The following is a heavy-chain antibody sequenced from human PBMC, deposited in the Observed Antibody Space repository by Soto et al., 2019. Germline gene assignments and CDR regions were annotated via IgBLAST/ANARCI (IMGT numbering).Heavy chain of an antibody. CDR3: AKGGITLVRGSFDY. D-gene: IGHD3-10*01. V-gene: IGHV3-23*01. Sequence: EVQLLESGGGLVQPGGSLRLSCAVSGFSLSNYAMSWVRQAPGKGLEWVSAISGSGSNTYYTDSVKGRFTVSRDKSKTTLFLQMNNLGAEDTAVYYCAKGGITLVRGSFDYWGQGALVTVSS. J-gene: IGHJ4*02. CDR2: ISGSGSNT. CDR1: GFSLSNYA.